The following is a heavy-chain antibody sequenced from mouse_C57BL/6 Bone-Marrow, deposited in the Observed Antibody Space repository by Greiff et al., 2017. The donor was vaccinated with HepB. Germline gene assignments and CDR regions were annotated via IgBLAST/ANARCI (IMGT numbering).Heavy chain of an antibody. CDR2: ISSGSSTI. J-gene: IGHJ4*01. CDR3: ARGEDLLCFYYAMDY. V-gene: IGHV5-17*01. Sequence: EVMLVESGGGLVKPGGSLKLSCAASGFTFSDYGMHWVRQAPEKGLEWVAYISSGSSTIYYADTVKGRFTISRDNAKNTLFLQMTSLRSEDTAMYYCARGEDLLCFYYAMDYWGQGTSVTVSS. CDR1: GFTFSDYG. D-gene: IGHD2-1*01.